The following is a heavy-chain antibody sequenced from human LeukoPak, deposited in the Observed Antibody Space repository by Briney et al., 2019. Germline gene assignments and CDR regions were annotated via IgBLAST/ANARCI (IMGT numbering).Heavy chain of an antibody. CDR3: ARGEVHTMVRGVIISGLDY. Sequence: PSETLSLTCAVYGGSFSGYYWSWIRQPPGKGLEWIGEINHSGSTNYNSSLKSRVTISVDTSKNQFSLKLSSVTAADTAVYYCARGEVHTMVRGVIISGLDYWGQGTLVTVSS. CDR1: GGSFSGYY. J-gene: IGHJ4*02. D-gene: IGHD3-10*01. CDR2: INHSGST. V-gene: IGHV4-34*01.